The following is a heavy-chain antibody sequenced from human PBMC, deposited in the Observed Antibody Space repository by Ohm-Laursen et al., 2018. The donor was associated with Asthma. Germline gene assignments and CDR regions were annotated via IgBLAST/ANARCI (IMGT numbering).Heavy chain of an antibody. Sequence: SLTLSCATSGFTFSSYGMHWVRQAPGKGLEWVAVISYDGSNKYYADSVKGRFTISRDNSKNTLYLQMNSLRAEDTAVYYCAKPYSSSWYIGAFDIWGQGTMVTVSS. J-gene: IGHJ3*02. D-gene: IGHD6-13*01. V-gene: IGHV3-30*18. CDR2: ISYDGSNK. CDR1: GFTFSSYG. CDR3: AKPYSSSWYIGAFDI.